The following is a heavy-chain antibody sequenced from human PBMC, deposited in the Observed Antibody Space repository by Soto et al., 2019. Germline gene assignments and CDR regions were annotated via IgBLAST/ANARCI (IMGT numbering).Heavy chain of an antibody. Sequence: QVQLVQSGAEVKKPGSSVKVSCKASGGTFSSYSINWVRQAPGQGLEWMGEIIPIFGTANYAQKFQGRVAITADESTSTAYMELSSLRSEDTAVYYCARDGGRHSGGIDYWGQGTRVTASS. D-gene: IGHD1-26*01. CDR3: ARDGGRHSGGIDY. CDR1: GGTFSSYS. J-gene: IGHJ4*02. CDR2: IIPIFGTA. V-gene: IGHV1-69*01.